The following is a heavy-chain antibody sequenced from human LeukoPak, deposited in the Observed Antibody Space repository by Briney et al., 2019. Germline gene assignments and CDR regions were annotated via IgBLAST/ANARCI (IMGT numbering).Heavy chain of an antibody. CDR3: ARGEGTMVRGVPALQH. Sequence: PSETLSLTCTVSGGSISSGSYFWSWIRQPAGKGLEWIGRIYTSGSTNYNPSLKSRVTISVDKSKNQFSLKLSSVTAADTAVYYCARGEGTMVRGVPALQHWGQGTLVTVSS. CDR1: GGSISSGSYF. CDR2: IYTSGST. D-gene: IGHD3-10*01. J-gene: IGHJ1*01. V-gene: IGHV4-61*02.